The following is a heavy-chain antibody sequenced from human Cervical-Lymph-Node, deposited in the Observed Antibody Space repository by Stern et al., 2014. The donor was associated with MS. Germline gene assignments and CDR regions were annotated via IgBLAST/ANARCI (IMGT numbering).Heavy chain of an antibody. Sequence: QVQLVQSGAEVKKPGASVKVSCRSSGYSFTDYYFHWVRQVPGQGLEWMGCINPSIGVTHYAQQFQGRVTMTRGSSMNTAYMEMSRLRSDDTAVYYCQAFPAYWGQGTLITVSS. CDR2: INPSIGVT. CDR1: GYSFTDYY. CDR3: QAFPAY. J-gene: IGHJ4*02. V-gene: IGHV1-2*02.